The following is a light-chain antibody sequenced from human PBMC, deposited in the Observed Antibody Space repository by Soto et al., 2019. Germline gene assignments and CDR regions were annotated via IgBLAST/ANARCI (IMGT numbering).Light chain of an antibody. CDR2: EVT. CDR1: RTDIGGYNL. CDR3: SSYTNINTRACV. Sequence: QSALTQPASVSGSPGQTITISCTGTRTDIGGYNLVSWYQQHPGKAPKLIIYEVTDRPSGVSNRFSGSKSGNTASLTISGLQAEDEAEYYCSSYTNINTRACVFGTGTKLTVL. V-gene: IGLV2-14*01. J-gene: IGLJ1*01.